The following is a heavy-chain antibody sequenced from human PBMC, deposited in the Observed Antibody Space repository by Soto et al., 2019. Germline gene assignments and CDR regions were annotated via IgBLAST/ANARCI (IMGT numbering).Heavy chain of an antibody. CDR3: ARVNPLGYYFDY. J-gene: IGHJ4*02. CDR2: IIPIFGTA. V-gene: IGHV1-69*13. CDR1: GGTFSSYA. D-gene: IGHD6-25*01. Sequence: RASVKVSCKASGGTFSSYAIGWVRQAPGQGLEWMGGIIPIFGTANYAQKFQGRVTITADESTSTAYMELSSLRSEDTAVYYCARVNPLGYYFDYWGQGTLVTVSS.